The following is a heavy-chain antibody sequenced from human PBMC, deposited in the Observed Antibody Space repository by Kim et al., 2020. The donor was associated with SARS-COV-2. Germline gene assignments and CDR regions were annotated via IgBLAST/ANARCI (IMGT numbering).Heavy chain of an antibody. Sequence: SETLSLTCTVSGGSISSYYWSWIRQPPGKGLEWIGYIYYSGSTNYNPSLKSRVTISVDTSKNQFSLKLSSVTAADKAVYYCARAAARRGAYYYYYGMDVWGQGTTVTVSS. CDR1: GGSISSYY. CDR3: ARAAARRGAYYYYYGMDV. D-gene: IGHD6-13*01. J-gene: IGHJ6*02. CDR2: IYYSGST. V-gene: IGHV4-59*08.